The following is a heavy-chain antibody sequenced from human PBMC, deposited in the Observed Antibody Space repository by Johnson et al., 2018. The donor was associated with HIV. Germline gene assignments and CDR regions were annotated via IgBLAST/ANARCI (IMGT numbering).Heavy chain of an antibody. CDR1: GFTFSSYG. D-gene: IGHD3-3*01. V-gene: IGHV3-30*19. J-gene: IGHJ3*02. CDR3: ARDVTIFGVVMDAFDI. Sequence: QMQLVESGGGVVQPGRSLRLSCAASGFTFSSYGMHWVRQAPGKGLESVALISYDASDKYYADSVKGRFTISRDNSKNTLYLQMNRLRVEDTAVYYCARDVTIFGVVMDAFDIWGQGTMVTVSS. CDR2: ISYDASDK.